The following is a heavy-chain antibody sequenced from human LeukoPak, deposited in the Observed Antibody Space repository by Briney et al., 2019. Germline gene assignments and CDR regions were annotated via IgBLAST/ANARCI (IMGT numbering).Heavy chain of an antibody. CDR2: IYYSGST. J-gene: IGHJ3*02. D-gene: IGHD3-22*01. CDR3: AREYNYYDSSGWDAFEI. CDR1: GGSIITYY. Sequence: SETLSLTCTVSGGSIITYYWNWIRQPPGKGLEWIGYIYYSGSTNYNPSLTGRVTISVDTSKNQFSLKLSSVTAADTAVYYCAREYNYYDSSGWDAFEIWGQGTMVPVSS. V-gene: IGHV4-59*01.